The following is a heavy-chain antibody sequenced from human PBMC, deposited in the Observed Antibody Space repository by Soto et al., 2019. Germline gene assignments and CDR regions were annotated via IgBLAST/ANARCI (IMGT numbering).Heavy chain of an antibody. CDR2: ISGSGGST. CDR1: GFTFSSYA. Sequence: GGSLRLSCAASGFTFSSYAMSWVRQAPGKGLEWVSAISGSGGSTYHADSVKGRFTISRDNSKNTLYLQMNSLRAEDTAVYYCAKRVMVYDRYYFDYWGQGTLVTVSS. D-gene: IGHD2-8*01. CDR3: AKRVMVYDRYYFDY. J-gene: IGHJ4*02. V-gene: IGHV3-23*01.